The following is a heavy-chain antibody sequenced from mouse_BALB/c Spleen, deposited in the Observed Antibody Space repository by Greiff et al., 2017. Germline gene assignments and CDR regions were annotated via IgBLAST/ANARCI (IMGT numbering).Heavy chain of an antibody. CDR3: ARGDGNYDYAMDY. CDR2: INPNNGGT. V-gene: IGHV1-18*01. CDR1: GYTFTDYN. D-gene: IGHD2-1*01. Sequence: VQLQQSGPELVKPGASVKIPCTASGYTFTDYNMDWVKQSHGKSLEWIGDINPNNGGTIYNQKFKGKATLTVDKSSSTAYMELRSLTSEDTAVYYCARGDGNYDYAMDYWGQGTSVTVSS. J-gene: IGHJ4*01.